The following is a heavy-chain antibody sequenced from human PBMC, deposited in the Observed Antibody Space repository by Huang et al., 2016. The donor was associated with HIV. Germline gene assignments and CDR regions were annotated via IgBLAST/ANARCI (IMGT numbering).Heavy chain of an antibody. CDR1: GFSITTDGAV. CDR3: AHRQTYDFWSGSFDS. CDR2: LFWDDDK. D-gene: IGHD3-3*01. Sequence: QITLKESGPTLVKPTQTLTLTCTFSGFSITTDGAVVGWIRQPPGKALEWLALLFWDDDKRYSPSLKNRLSITKDTSKNQVVLTMTNMDPVDTATYFCAHRQTYDFWSGSFDSWGQGTLVTVSS. V-gene: IGHV2-5*02. J-gene: IGHJ4*02.